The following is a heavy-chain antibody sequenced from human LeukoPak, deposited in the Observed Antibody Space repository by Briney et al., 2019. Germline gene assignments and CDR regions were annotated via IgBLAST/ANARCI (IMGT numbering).Heavy chain of an antibody. CDR2: IYYSGST. V-gene: IGHV4-59*01. J-gene: IGHJ4*02. CDR3: ARGLSGYWAGDYFDY. CDR1: GGSISSYY. D-gene: IGHD3-3*01. Sequence: PSETLSLTCAVSGGSISSYYWSWIRQPPGKGLEWIGYIYYSGSTNYNPSLKSRVTISVDTFKNQFSLKLSSVTAADTAVYYCARGLSGYWAGDYFDYWRQGTLVTVSS.